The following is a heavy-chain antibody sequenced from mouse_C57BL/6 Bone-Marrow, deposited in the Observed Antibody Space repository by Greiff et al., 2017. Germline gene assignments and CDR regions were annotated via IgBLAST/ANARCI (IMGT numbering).Heavy chain of an antibody. CDR3: ARGGYCYPAWFAY. J-gene: IGHJ3*01. V-gene: IGHV5-4*03. D-gene: IGHD2-12*01. CDR2: ISDGGSYT. CDR1: GFTFSSYA. Sequence: EVKLVESGGGLVKPGGSLKLSCAASGFTFSSYAMSWVRPTPEKRLEWVATISDGGSYTYYPDNVKGRFTISRDNAKNNLYLQMSHLKSEDTAMYYCARGGYCYPAWFAYWGQGTLVTVSA.